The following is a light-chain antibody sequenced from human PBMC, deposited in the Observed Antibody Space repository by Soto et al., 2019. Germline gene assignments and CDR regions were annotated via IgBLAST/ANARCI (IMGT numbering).Light chain of an antibody. CDR1: QSVSSSY. CDR3: QQYDNWPIT. CDR2: GAS. J-gene: IGKJ5*01. Sequence: EIVLTQSPGTLSLSPGERATLSCRASQSVSSSYLAWYQQKPGQAPRLLIYGASTRATGIPPRFSGSGSGTEFTLTISSLQSEDFAVYYCQQYDNWPITFGQGTRLEI. V-gene: IGKV3-15*01.